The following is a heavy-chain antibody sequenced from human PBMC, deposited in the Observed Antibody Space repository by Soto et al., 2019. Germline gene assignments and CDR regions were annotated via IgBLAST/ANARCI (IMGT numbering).Heavy chain of an antibody. CDR1: GFPFTSYS. V-gene: IGHV3-30-3*02. CDR3: ARGLVVTAKGWFDL. D-gene: IGHD2-21*02. CDR2: ISYDGKSI. J-gene: IGHJ5*02. Sequence: VQLVESGGGVVQRGGSLRLGCAASGFPFTSYSMNWVRQSPGKGLEWVAVISYDGKSIYYADSVKGQFTITRDNAKNTMFLQMSGLRPEDTAVYYCARGLVVTAKGWFDLWGQGTQVTVSS.